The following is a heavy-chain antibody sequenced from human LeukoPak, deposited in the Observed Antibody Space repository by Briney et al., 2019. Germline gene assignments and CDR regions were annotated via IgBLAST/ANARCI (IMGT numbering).Heavy chain of an antibody. CDR3: ARGGGRQQLVPFDY. V-gene: IGHV1-2*02. CDR1: GYTFTAYR. CDR2: INPNSGGT. Sequence: ASVKVSCTASGYTFTAYRLYWVRQAPGQGLEWMGWINPNSGGTNFAQKFQGRVTMTRDTSITTAYIELSSLRSDDTAVYYCARGGGRQQLVPFDYWGQGTLVTVSS. J-gene: IGHJ4*02. D-gene: IGHD6-13*01.